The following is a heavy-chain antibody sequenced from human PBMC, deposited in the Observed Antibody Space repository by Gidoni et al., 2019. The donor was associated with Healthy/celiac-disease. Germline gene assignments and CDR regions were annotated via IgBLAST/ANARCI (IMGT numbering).Heavy chain of an antibody. CDR3: TTMSVIGWYVFGPLDY. CDR2: IKSKTDGGTT. CDR1: GFNFGNAW. J-gene: IGHJ4*02. D-gene: IGHD6-19*01. Sequence: EVQLVESGGGLVKPGGSLRLSCAASGFNFGNAWMSWVRQAPGKGLEWVGRIKSKTDGGTTDYAAPVKGRFTISRDDSKNTLYLQMNSLKTEDTAVYYCTTMSVIGWYVFGPLDYWGQGTLVTVSS. V-gene: IGHV3-15*01.